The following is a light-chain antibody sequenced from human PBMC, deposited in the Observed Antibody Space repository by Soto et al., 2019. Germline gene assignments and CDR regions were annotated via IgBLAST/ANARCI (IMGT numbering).Light chain of an antibody. V-gene: IGLV2-14*01. CDR1: SCDVGGYNY. J-gene: IGLJ3*02. Sequence: QSALTQPASVSGSPGQSITISCTGTSCDVGGYNYVSWYQQHPGKAPKLMIYEVSNRPSGVSNRFSGSKSGNTASLTISGLQAEDEADYYCSSYTSSSTLGVFGGGTKVTVL. CDR3: SSYTSSSTLGV. CDR2: EVS.